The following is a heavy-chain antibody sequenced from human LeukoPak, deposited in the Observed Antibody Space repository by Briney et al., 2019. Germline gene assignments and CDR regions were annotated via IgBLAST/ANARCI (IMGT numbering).Heavy chain of an antibody. D-gene: IGHD1-14*01. CDR3: ARLTSPN. CDR2: IKQDGSEK. J-gene: IGHJ4*02. CDR1: GLTFSSYW. Sequence: GGSLRLSCAASGLTFSSYWMSWVRQAPGKGLEWVANIKQDGSEKYYVDSVKGRFTISRDNAKNPLYLQMNSLRAEDTAVYYCARLTSPNWGQGTLVTVSS. V-gene: IGHV3-7*03.